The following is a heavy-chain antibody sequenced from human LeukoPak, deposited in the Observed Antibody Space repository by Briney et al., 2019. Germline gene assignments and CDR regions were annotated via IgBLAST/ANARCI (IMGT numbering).Heavy chain of an antibody. CDR2: ISAYNGNT. J-gene: IGHJ4*02. CDR3: ARGYCSSTSCLYFDY. V-gene: IGHV1-18*04. CDR1: GYTFTSYG. D-gene: IGHD2-2*01. Sequence: HGASVKVSCKASGYTFTSYGISWVRQAPGQGLEWMGWISAYNGNTNYAQKLQGRVTMTTDTSTSTAYMELRSLRSDDTAVYYCARGYCSSTSCLYFDYWGQGTLVTVSS.